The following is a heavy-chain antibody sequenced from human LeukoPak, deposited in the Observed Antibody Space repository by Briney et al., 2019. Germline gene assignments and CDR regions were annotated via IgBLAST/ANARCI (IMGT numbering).Heavy chain of an antibody. CDR1: GDSVSSNSAA. CDR2: TYYRSKWYN. V-gene: IGHV6-1*01. D-gene: IGHD3-22*01. CDR3: ARGTTHYYDSSGYYYHDY. J-gene: IGHJ4*02. Sequence: SQTLSLTCAISGDSVSSNSAAWNWIRQSPSRGLEWLGRTYYRSKWYNDYAVSVKSRITINPDTSKNQFSLQLNSVTPEDTAVYYCARGTTHYYDSSGYYYHDYWGQGTLVTVSS.